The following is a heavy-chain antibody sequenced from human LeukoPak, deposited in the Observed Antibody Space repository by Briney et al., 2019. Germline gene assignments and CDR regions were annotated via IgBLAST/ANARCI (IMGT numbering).Heavy chain of an antibody. V-gene: IGHV4-31*03. J-gene: IGHJ5*02. CDR1: GGSISSGGYY. D-gene: IGHD1-14*01. CDR2: IYYSGST. Sequence: KPSQTLSLTCTVSGGSISSGGYYWSWIRQHPGKGLEWIGYIYYSGSTYYNPSLKSRVTISVDTSKNQFSLKLSSVTAADTAVYYCARVDTIGANQDRGDWFDPWGQGTLVTVSS. CDR3: ARVDTIGANQDRGDWFDP.